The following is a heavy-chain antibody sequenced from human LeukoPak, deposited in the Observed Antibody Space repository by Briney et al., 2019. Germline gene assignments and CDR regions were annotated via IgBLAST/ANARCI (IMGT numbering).Heavy chain of an antibody. D-gene: IGHD5-24*01. CDR2: IYYSGST. Sequence: SQTLSLTCTVSGGSISSGDYYWSWIRQPPGKGLEWIGYIYYSGSTYYNPFLKSRVTISVDTSKNQFSLKLSSVTAADTAVYYCARKERWLQHDYWGQGTLVTVSS. V-gene: IGHV4-30-4*01. CDR1: GGSISSGDYY. J-gene: IGHJ4*02. CDR3: ARKERWLQHDY.